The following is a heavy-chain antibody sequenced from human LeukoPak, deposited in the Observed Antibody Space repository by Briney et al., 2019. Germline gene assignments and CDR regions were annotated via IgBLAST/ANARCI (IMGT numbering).Heavy chain of an antibody. V-gene: IGHV1-18*01. CDR3: ARSNIVTGYGGGSDLYNWFDP. J-gene: IGHJ5*02. CDR1: GYTSTSYG. CDR2: ISAYNGNT. D-gene: IGHD3-9*01. Sequence: ASVKVSCKASGYTSTSYGISWVRQAPGQGLEWMGWISAYNGNTNYAQKLQGRVTMTTDTSTSTAYMELRSLRSDDTAVYYCARSNIVTGYGGGSDLYNWFDPWGQGTLVTVSS.